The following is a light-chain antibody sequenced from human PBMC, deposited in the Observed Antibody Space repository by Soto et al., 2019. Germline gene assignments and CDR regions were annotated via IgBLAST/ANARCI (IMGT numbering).Light chain of an antibody. CDR1: QSISSW. Sequence: DIRMTRSASTLSSSLGDRGTITCLASQSISSWLAWYQQKPGKAPKLLIYDAASLESGVPSRFSGSGSGTEFTLTISSLQPDDFATYYSQHYNSYSEAFGQGTKVDIK. CDR3: QHYNSYSEA. V-gene: IGKV1-5*01. CDR2: DAA. J-gene: IGKJ1*01.